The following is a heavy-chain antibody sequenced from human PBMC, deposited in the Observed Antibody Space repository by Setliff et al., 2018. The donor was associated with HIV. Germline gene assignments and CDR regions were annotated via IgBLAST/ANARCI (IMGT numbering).Heavy chain of an antibody. V-gene: IGHV4-38-2*01. Sequence: SETLSLTCAVSGYSISSGYYWGWIRQPPGKGLEWIGSIFHSAATNYNPSLKNRVTISIDTSKNQFSLKLTSVTAADTAVYYCARRGAYGYDYFDYWGPGILVTVSS. D-gene: IGHD5-12*01. CDR2: IFHSAAT. CDR1: GYSISSGYY. CDR3: ARRGAYGYDYFDY. J-gene: IGHJ4*02.